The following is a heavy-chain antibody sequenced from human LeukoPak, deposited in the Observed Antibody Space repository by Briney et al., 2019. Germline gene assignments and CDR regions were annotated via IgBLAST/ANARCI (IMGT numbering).Heavy chain of an antibody. J-gene: IGHJ4*02. CDR1: GYTLSVYY. Sequence: ASVKVSCKTSGYTLSVYYIQWVRQAPGLGLEWMGWINPNTGGTNYAQKFQGRVTMTRDTSISTAYMEVTRLKSDDTAIYYCARDLGFDSWGQGTLVIVSS. CDR2: INPNTGGT. V-gene: IGHV1-2*02. D-gene: IGHD3-16*01. CDR3: ARDLGFDS.